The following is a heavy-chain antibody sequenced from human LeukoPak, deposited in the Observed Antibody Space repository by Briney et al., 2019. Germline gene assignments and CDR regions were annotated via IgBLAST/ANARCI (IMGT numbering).Heavy chain of an antibody. V-gene: IGHV1-18*01. CDR3: ASSLTIFGPIGY. CDR2: ISAYNGNT. J-gene: IGHJ4*02. D-gene: IGHD3-3*01. Sequence: ASVKVSCKASGYTFTSYGISWVRQAPGQRLEWMGWISAYNGNTNYAQKLQGRVTMTADTSTSTAYMELRSLRSDDTAVYYCASSLTIFGPIGYWGQGTLVTVSS. CDR1: GYTFTSYG.